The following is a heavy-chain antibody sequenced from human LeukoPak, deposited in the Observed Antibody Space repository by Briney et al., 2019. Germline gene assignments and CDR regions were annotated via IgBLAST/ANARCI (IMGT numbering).Heavy chain of an antibody. Sequence: SQTLSLTCVISGDSVSSSSAAWNWIRQSPSRGLEWLGRTYYRSKWYNDYVVSVKSRITINPDTSKNQFSLQLNSVTPEDTAVYYCARVSGYRQLVPDYYYMDVWGKGTTVTVSS. CDR3: ARVSGYRQLVPDYYYMDV. CDR1: GDSVSSSSAA. J-gene: IGHJ6*03. D-gene: IGHD6-6*01. V-gene: IGHV6-1*01. CDR2: TYYRSKWYN.